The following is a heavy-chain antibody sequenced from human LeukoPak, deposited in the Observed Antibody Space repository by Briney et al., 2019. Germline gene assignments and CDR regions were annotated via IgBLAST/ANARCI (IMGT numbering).Heavy chain of an antibody. CDR1: GGSISSYY. CDR3: ARVGGSSSRYGMDV. D-gene: IGHD6-6*01. CDR2: IYYSGST. J-gene: IGHJ6*02. V-gene: IGHV4-59*12. Sequence: PSETLSLTCTVSGGSISSYYWSWIRQPPGKGLEWIGYIYYSGSTNYNPSLKSRVTMSVDTSKNQFSLKLSSVTAADTAVYYCARVGGSSSRYGMDVWGQGTTVTVSS.